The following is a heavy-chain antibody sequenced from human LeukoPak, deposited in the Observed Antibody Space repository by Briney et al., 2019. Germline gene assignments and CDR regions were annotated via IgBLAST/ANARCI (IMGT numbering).Heavy chain of an antibody. CDR3: ARVRRPYYYDTLDP. J-gene: IGHJ5*02. Sequence: ASVKVSCKASGYTFAGYYMHWVRQAPGQGLEWMGWINPNSGGTNYAQRFQGRVTMTRDTSISTAYMELSRLRSDDTAVYYCARVRRPYYYDTLDPWGQGTLVTVSS. CDR1: GYTFAGYY. V-gene: IGHV1-2*02. D-gene: IGHD3-22*01. CDR2: INPNSGGT.